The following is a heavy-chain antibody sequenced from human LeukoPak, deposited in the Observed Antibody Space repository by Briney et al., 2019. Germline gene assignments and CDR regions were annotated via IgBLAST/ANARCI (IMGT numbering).Heavy chain of an antibody. CDR1: GFTFSSYA. CDR2: ISGSGGST. V-gene: IGHV3-23*01. Sequence: PGGSLRLSCAASGFTFSSYAMSWVRQAPGKGLEWVSAISGSGGSTYYADSVKGRFTISRDNSKNTLYLQMNSLRAEDTAVYYCAGRGYSGYRGYFDYWGQGTLVTVSS. D-gene: IGHD5-12*01. CDR3: AGRGYSGYRGYFDY. J-gene: IGHJ4*02.